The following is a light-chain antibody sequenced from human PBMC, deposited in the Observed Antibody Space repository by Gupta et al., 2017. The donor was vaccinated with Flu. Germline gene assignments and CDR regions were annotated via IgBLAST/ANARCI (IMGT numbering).Light chain of an antibody. Sequence: QMTQTQSSLSGSVGDRVTITCRASQGIRNDLGWYQQKPGKAPKLLIYATSSLQSGVPSRFSGSGSDTDFTLTISNLHPEDFATYYCLQDYNYPRTFGQGTKVEIK. V-gene: IGKV1-6*01. CDR1: QGIRND. CDR2: ATS. CDR3: LQDYNYPRT. J-gene: IGKJ1*01.